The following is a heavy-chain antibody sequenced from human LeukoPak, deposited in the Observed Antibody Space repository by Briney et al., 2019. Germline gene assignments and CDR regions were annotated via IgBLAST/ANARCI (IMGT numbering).Heavy chain of an antibody. V-gene: IGHV3-21*06. CDR1: GFTFSTYN. J-gene: IGHJ3*02. Sequence: GGSLRLSCAASGFTFSTYNMNWVRQAPGKGLEWVSSIATSSDYIYYAGSLKGRFTISRDNAKNSLYLHMNSLRPDDTAVYYCAGGRSITILRGVAISDGFDIWGQGTKVTVS. CDR3: AGGRSITILRGVAISDGFDI. D-gene: IGHD3-10*01. CDR2: IATSSDYI.